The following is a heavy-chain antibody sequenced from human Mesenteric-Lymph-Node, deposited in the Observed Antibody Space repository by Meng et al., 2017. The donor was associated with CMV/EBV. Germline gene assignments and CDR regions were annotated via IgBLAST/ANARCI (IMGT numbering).Heavy chain of an antibody. CDR3: ARAPVGDFWSGYPEYYFDY. V-gene: IGHV4-34*01. CDR2: INHSGST. J-gene: IGHJ4*02. Sequence: SETLSLTCAVYGGSFSGYYWSWIRQPPGKGLEWIGEINHSGSTYYNPSLKSRVTISVDTSKNQFSLKLSSVTAADTAVYYCARAPVGDFWSGYPEYYFDYWGQGTLVTVSS. D-gene: IGHD3-3*01. CDR1: GGSFSGYY.